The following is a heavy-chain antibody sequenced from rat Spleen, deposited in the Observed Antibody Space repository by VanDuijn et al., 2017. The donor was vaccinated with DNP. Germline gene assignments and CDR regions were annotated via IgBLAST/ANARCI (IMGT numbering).Heavy chain of an antibody. CDR3: ARLGYSADYAMDA. Sequence: EVQLVESGGRLVQPGNSLKLSCAASGFTFSDYAMAWVRQSPKKGLEWVASISPSGDTTYYRDSVKGRFTVSRDNARNTLYLQMNSLRSEDTATYFCARLGYSADYAMDAWGQGTLVTVSS. J-gene: IGHJ3*01. CDR2: ISPSGDTT. D-gene: IGHD1-6*01. CDR1: GFTFSDYA. V-gene: IGHV5S23*01.